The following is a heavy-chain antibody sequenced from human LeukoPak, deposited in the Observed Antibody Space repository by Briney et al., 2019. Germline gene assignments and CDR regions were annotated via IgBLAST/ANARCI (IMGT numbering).Heavy chain of an antibody. J-gene: IGHJ4*02. D-gene: IGHD6-13*01. CDR2: INSDGSST. CDR3: AKAGPAAAGFYFDY. Sequence: GGSLRLSCAASGFTFSSYWMHWVRQAPGKGLVWVSRINSDGSSTSYADSVKGRFTISRDNAKNTLYLQMNSLRAEDTAVYYCAKAGPAAAGFYFDYWGQGTLVTVSS. V-gene: IGHV3-74*01. CDR1: GFTFSSYW.